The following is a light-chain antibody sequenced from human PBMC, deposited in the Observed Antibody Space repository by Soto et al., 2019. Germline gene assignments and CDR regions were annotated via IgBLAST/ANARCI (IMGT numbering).Light chain of an antibody. CDR1: QSISNY. CDR3: QQSYRNPIT. V-gene: IGKV1-39*01. J-gene: IGKJ5*01. CDR2: AAS. Sequence: DIQMTQSASSLSASVGDRVTITCRVSQSISNYLNWYQQKPGKAPNLLIHAASSLQSGVPPRFSGSGSGTDFTLTISSLQPEDFATYFCQQSYRNPITFGQGTRLEIK.